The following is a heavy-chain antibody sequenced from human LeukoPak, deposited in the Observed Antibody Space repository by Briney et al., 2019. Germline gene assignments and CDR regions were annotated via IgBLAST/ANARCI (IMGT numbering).Heavy chain of an antibody. CDR2: ISSSGSTI. D-gene: IGHD6-19*01. J-gene: IGHJ5*02. CDR1: GFTFSSYE. V-gene: IGHV3-48*03. CDR3: ARDPAVSGTRDWFDP. Sequence: GGSLRLSCAASGFTFSSYEMNWVRQAPGKGLEWVSYISSSGSTIYYADSVKGRFTISRDNAKNSLYLQMNSLRVEDTAVYYCARDPAVSGTRDWFDPWGQGTLVTVSS.